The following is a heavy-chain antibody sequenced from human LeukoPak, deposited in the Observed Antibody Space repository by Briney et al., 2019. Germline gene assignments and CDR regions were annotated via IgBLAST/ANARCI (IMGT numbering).Heavy chain of an antibody. D-gene: IGHD2-15*01. CDR1: GYTFTNHD. CDR3: ARRIRQDEY. CDR2: IDPDSGNT. V-gene: IGHV1-8*01. J-gene: IGHJ4*02. Sequence: ASVKVSCKASGYTFTNHDINWVRHGPGQGLEWMWYIDPDSGNTGYAQKFQGRVTMTRNTSISTAYLEVNSLTSDDTAVYDCARRIRQDEYWGQGTLVAVSS.